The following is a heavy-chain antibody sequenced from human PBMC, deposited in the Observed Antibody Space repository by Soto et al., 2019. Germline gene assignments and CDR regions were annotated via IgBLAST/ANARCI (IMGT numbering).Heavy chain of an antibody. D-gene: IGHD5-12*01. CDR3: ARVPSIRDGYNYYFDY. V-gene: IGHV1-69*02. CDR1: GGTFSNYS. J-gene: IGHJ4*02. CDR2: IIPILGIA. Sequence: QVQLVQSGAEVKKPGSSVKVSCKASGGTFSNYSINWVRQAPGQGLEWMGRIIPILGIANYAQKFQGRVTITADTSTNTAYMELSSLRSEDTAVYYCARVPSIRDGYNYYFDYWGQGTLVTVSS.